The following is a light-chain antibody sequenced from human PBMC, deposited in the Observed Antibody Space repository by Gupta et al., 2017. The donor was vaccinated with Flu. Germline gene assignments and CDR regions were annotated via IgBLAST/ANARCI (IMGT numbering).Light chain of an antibody. J-gene: IGKJ4*01. V-gene: IGKV3-20*01. Sequence: IVLTQSPGPLPLSPGERATLSCRASKSVSSSYLAWYQQKPGQAPRLLIYDASNSATGNPDRFGGSGSGTDFTLTITRLEPEDFAVYYCQKYGSSPLTFGGGTKVEI. CDR1: KSVSSSY. CDR2: DAS. CDR3: QKYGSSPLT.